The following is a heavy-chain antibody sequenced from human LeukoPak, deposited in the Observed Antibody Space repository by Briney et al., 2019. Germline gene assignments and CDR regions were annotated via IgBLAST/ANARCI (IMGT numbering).Heavy chain of an antibody. D-gene: IGHD3-22*01. CDR1: GYTFTGYY. CDR3: ARYYYDSSGYPRSLDY. V-gene: IGHV1-2*02. J-gene: IGHJ4*02. Sequence: ASVKVSCKASGYTFTGYYMHWVRQAPGQGLEWMGWINPNSGGTNYAQKFQGRVTMTRDTSISTAYMELSRLRSDDTAVYYCARYYYDSSGYPRSLDYWGQGTLVTVPS. CDR2: INPNSGGT.